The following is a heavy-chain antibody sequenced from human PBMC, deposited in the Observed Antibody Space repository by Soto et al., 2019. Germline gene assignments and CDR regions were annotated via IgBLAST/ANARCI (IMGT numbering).Heavy chain of an antibody. CDR1: GFTFSTFS. D-gene: IGHD2-21*02. CDR2: ISSGSTYV. V-gene: IGHV3-21*01. J-gene: IGHJ3*02. CDR3: ARGWGTTVVTLDAFDI. Sequence: EVQLVESGGGLVKPGGSLRLSCAASGFTFSTFSMNWVRQAPGKGLEWVSSISSGSTYVYYADSVKGRFTISRDNVKNSLHLQMNRLRAEDTAVYYCARGWGTTVVTLDAFDIWGQGTMVTVSS.